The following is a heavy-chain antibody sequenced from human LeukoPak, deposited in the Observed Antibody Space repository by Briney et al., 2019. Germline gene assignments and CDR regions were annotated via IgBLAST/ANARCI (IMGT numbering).Heavy chain of an antibody. J-gene: IGHJ4*02. V-gene: IGHV3-15*01. CDR2: IKSKTDGGTT. CDR1: GFTFSNAW. Sequence: GXXLRLSCTASGFTFSNAWMSWVRQAPGKGLEWVGRIKSKTDGGTTDYAAPVKGRFTISRDDSKNTLYLQMNSLKTEDTAVYYCTTDLREGFDYWGQGTLVTVSS. CDR3: TTDLREGFDY.